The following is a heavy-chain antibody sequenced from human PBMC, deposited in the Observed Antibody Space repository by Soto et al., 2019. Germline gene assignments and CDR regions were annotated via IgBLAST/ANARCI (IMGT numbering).Heavy chain of an antibody. CDR1: GFTFSSYA. CDR3: ARDDLIVVVPAAIVGGGGMDV. Sequence: QVQLVESGGGVVQPGRSLRLSCAASGFTFSSYAMHWVRQAPGKGLEWVAVISYDGSNKYYADSVKGRFTISRDNSKNTLNLQMNSLRAEDTAVYYCARDDLIVVVPAAIVGGGGMDVWGQGTTVTVSS. J-gene: IGHJ6*02. CDR2: ISYDGSNK. V-gene: IGHV3-30-3*01. D-gene: IGHD2-2*01.